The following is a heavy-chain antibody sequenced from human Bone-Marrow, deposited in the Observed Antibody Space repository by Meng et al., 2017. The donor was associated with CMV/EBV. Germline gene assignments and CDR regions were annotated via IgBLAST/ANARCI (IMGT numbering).Heavy chain of an antibody. J-gene: IGHJ4*02. V-gene: IGHV4-59*01. CDR1: GGSISSYY. D-gene: IGHD6-13*01. CDR2: IYYSGST. Sequence: SETLCLTCTVSGGSISSYYWSWIRQPPGKGLEWIGYIYYSGSTNYNPSLKSRVTISVDTSKNQFSLKLSSVTAADTAVYYCARYSSSWYPLFDYWGQGTLVTVSS. CDR3: ARYSSSWYPLFDY.